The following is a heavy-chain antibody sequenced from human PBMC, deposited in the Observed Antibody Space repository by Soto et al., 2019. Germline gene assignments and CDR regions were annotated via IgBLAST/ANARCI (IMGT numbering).Heavy chain of an antibody. J-gene: IGHJ3*02. CDR1: GFIFSDHY. D-gene: IGHD1-26*01. V-gene: IGHV3-72*01. CDR2: SGNRANSDTT. Sequence: GGSLRLSCAGSGFIFSDHYMDWVRQAPGKGLEWVGRSGNRANSDTTEYGSSVKGRFTISRDDSKNSMYLQMNSLKTEDTAVYYCTRGYSGIDIYAFDIWGRGTLVTVSS. CDR3: TRGYSGIDIYAFDI.